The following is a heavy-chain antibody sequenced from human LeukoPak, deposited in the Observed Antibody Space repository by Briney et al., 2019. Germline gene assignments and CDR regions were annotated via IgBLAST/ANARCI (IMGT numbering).Heavy chain of an antibody. J-gene: IGHJ6*03. CDR3: ARRGSYYYYMDV. Sequence: SETLSLTCTVSGDSISSSSYYWGWIRQPPGKGLEWIGSIYYSGSTYYNPSPKSRVTISVDTSKNQFSLKLSSVTAADTAVYYCARRGSYYYYMDVWGKGTTVTVSS. CDR1: GDSISSSSYY. D-gene: IGHD3-16*01. V-gene: IGHV4-39*01. CDR2: IYYSGST.